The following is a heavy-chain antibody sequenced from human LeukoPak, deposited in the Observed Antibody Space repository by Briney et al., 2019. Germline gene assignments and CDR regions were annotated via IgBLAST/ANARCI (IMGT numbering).Heavy chain of an antibody. CDR1: GYTFTSYG. CDR3: AKAYYYDSSGYFPFDY. CDR2: TSAYNGNT. D-gene: IGHD3-22*01. J-gene: IGHJ4*02. Sequence: ASVKVSCKASGYTFTSYGISWVRQAPGQGLEWMGWTSAYNGNTNYAQKLQGRVTMTTDTSTSTAYMELRSLRSDDTAVYYCAKAYYYDSSGYFPFDYWGQGTLVTVSS. V-gene: IGHV1-18*01.